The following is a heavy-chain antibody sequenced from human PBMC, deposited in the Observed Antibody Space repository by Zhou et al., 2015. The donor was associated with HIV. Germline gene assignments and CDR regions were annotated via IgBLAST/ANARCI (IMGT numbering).Heavy chain of an antibody. J-gene: IGHJ6*02. D-gene: IGHD3-10*01. CDR2: IIPILGIA. V-gene: IGHV1-69*09. CDR1: GGTFSSYT. Sequence: QVQLVQSGAEVKKPGSSVKVSCKASGGTFSSYTISWVRQAPGQGLEWMGRIIPILGIANYAQKFQGRVTITADKSTSTAYMELSSLRSEDTAVYYCARLLMGVRGVIIHYGMDVWGQGTTVTVSS. CDR3: ARLLMGVRGVIIHYGMDV.